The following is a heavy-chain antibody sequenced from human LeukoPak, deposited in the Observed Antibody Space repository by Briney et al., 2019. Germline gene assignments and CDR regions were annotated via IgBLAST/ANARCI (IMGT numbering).Heavy chain of an antibody. Sequence: SGGSLRLSCAASGFTFSDYDMSWIRQAPGKGLEWVSYISSSSSYTNYADSVKGRFTISRDNDKNSLYLQMNSLRAEDTAVYFCERVVAVAGYFDYWGQGTLVTVSS. J-gene: IGHJ4*02. CDR1: GFTFSDYD. CDR2: ISSSSSYT. D-gene: IGHD6-19*01. V-gene: IGHV3-11*05. CDR3: ERVVAVAGYFDY.